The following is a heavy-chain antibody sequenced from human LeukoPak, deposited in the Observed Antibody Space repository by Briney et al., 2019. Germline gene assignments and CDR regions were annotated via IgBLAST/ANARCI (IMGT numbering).Heavy chain of an antibody. CDR3: ATGSQYYYDSSGYYNAFDI. J-gene: IGHJ3*02. Sequence: GASVKVSCKVSGYTLTELSMHWVRQAPGKGLEWMGGFDPEDGETIYAQKFQGRVTMTEDTSTDTAYMELSSLRSEDTAVYYCATGSQYYYDSSGYYNAFDIWGQGTMVTGSS. V-gene: IGHV1-24*01. CDR1: GYTLTELS. CDR2: FDPEDGET. D-gene: IGHD3-22*01.